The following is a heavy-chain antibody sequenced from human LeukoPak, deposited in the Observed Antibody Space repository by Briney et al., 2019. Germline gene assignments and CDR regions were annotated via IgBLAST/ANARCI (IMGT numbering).Heavy chain of an antibody. J-gene: IGHJ6*02. CDR3: AFDSSGVKTPYYYYGMDV. V-gene: IGHV1-69*13. CDR1: GGTFSSYA. CDR2: IIPIFGTA. D-gene: IGHD3-22*01. Sequence: GASVKVSCKASGGTFSSYAISWVRQAPGQGLEWMGGIIPIFGTANYAQKFQGRVTITADESTSTAYMELSSLRSEDTAVYYCAFDSSGVKTPYYYYGMDVWGQGTTVTVSS.